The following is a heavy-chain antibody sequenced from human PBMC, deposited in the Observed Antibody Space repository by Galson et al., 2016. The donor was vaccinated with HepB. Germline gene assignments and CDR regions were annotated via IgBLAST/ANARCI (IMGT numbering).Heavy chain of an antibody. V-gene: IGHV3-72*01. J-gene: IGHJ4*02. D-gene: IGHD6-13*01. CDR2: TKNKANGYTT. CDR1: GYTVSDHY. Sequence: SLRLSCAASGYTVSDHYIDWVRQATGKGLEWVGRTKNKANGYTTEYAASVKGRFTISRDHPKNSVYLRMNSLKTEDTAIYYCLRWVSGAADCWGQGTLVTVSS. CDR3: LRWVSGAADC.